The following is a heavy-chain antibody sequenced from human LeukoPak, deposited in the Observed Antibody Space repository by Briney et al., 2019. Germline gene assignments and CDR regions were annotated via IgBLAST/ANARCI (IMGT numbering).Heavy chain of an antibody. Sequence: SETLSLTCTVSGGSISSGGYYWRWIRQHPGKGLEWIGYIYYSGSTNYNPSLKSRVTISVDTSKIQFSLRLSSVTAADTAVYYCARARGGWTNNWFDPWGQGTLVTVSS. D-gene: IGHD3-10*01. CDR3: ARARGGWTNNWFDP. CDR2: IYYSGST. J-gene: IGHJ5*02. CDR1: GGSISSGGYY. V-gene: IGHV4-61*08.